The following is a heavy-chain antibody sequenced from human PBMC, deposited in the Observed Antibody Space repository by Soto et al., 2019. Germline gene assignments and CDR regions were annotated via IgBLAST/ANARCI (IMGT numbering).Heavy chain of an antibody. CDR3: EGLRGYYYYIDV. V-gene: IGHV4-34*01. Sequence: QVQLQQWGAGLLKPSETLSLTCAVHGASSGTYYWTWIRQPPGKGLEWIGEINDSGSANHNPSLKSLVIISVDTSKNQVSLRLNSVTAADTAVYYCEGLRGYYYYIDVWGNGTTVTVSS. J-gene: IGHJ6*03. CDR2: INDSGSA. D-gene: IGHD3-10*01. CDR1: GASSGTYY.